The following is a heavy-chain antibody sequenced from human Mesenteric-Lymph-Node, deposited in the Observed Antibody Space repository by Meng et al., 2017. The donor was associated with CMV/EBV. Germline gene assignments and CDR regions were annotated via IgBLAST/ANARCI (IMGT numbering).Heavy chain of an antibody. D-gene: IGHD3-10*01. J-gene: IGHJ4*02. Sequence: GESLKISCAASGFTFSNAWMSWVRQAPGKGLEWVGRIKSKTDGGTTDYAAPVKGRFTISRDDSKNTLYLQMNSLKTEDTAVYYCTTDDYGSGSYYWGWGQGTLVTVSS. CDR3: TTDDYGSGSYYWG. CDR2: IKSKTDGGTT. CDR1: GFTFSNAW. V-gene: IGHV3-15*01.